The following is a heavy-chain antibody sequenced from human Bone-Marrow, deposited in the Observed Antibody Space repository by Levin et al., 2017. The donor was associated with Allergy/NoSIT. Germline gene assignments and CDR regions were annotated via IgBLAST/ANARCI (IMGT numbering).Heavy chain of an antibody. CDR3: AHDGTSVYGDYVISFDP. V-gene: IGHV1-8*01. D-gene: IGHD4-17*01. CDR1: GYTFTNYD. J-gene: IGHJ5*02. CDR2: VNTNSRNT. Sequence: ASVKVSCKASGYTFTNYDINWVRQATGRGLEWMGWVNTNSRNTAYAQKFQGRVTLTRDTSTNTAYMELRSLDSDDTAVYYCAHDGTSVYGDYVISFDPWGQGTLVTVSS.